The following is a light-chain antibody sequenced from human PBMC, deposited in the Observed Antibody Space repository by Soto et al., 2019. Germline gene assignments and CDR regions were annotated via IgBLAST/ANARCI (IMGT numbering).Light chain of an antibody. V-gene: IGLV2-8*01. J-gene: IGLJ1*01. CDR2: EVV. CDR1: KSDIGVYDF. Sequence: QSVLTQPPSASGSPGQSVTISCTGTKSDIGVYDFVSWYQHHPGKAPRLIIYEVVQRPSGVPDRFSGSKSGNTASLTVAGLPAADEADYCCKSYAGSNTYVFGSGTKVTVL. CDR3: KSYAGSNTYV.